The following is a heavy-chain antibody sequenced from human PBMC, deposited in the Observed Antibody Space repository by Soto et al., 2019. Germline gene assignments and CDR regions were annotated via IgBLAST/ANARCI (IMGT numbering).Heavy chain of an antibody. D-gene: IGHD1-26*01. Sequence: SETLSLTCTVSGGSISSYYWSWIRQPPGKGLEWIGYIYYSGSTNYNPSLKSRVTISVDASKNQFSLKLSSVTAADTAVYYCARSLGRRYGMDVWGQGTTVTVSS. CDR1: GGSISSYY. J-gene: IGHJ6*02. CDR3: ARSLGRRYGMDV. V-gene: IGHV4-59*01. CDR2: IYYSGST.